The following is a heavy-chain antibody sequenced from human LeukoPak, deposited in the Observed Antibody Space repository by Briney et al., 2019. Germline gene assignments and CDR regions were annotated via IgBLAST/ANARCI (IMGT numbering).Heavy chain of an antibody. J-gene: IGHJ4*02. CDR3: ARLDILTGYYYYFDY. CDR1: GFTFKTYW. CDR2: SNSDGSST. V-gene: IGHV3-74*01. Sequence: PGGSLRLSCAASGFTFKTYWMHWVRQAPGKGLVWVSHSNSDGSSTSYADSVKGRFTISRDNAKNTLYQQMNSLRAEDTAVYYCARLDILTGYYYYFDYWGQGTLVTVSS. D-gene: IGHD3-9*01.